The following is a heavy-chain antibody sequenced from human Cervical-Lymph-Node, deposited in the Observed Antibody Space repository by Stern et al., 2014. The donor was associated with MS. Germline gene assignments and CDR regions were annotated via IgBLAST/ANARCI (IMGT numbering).Heavy chain of an antibody. D-gene: IGHD5-24*01. CDR2: MKAEADGGTT. Sequence: EVQLVESGGGLVKPGGSLTLSCAASGFTFNNAWLSWVRQVPGKGLEWVGRMKAEADGGTTDYAAPVKGRFVISRDDSKDTLYLHMNSLKTEDTAVYYCTTRWHRSSFEYWGQGTLVTVSS. CDR3: TTRWHRSSFEY. J-gene: IGHJ4*02. V-gene: IGHV3-15*01. CDR1: GFTFNNAW.